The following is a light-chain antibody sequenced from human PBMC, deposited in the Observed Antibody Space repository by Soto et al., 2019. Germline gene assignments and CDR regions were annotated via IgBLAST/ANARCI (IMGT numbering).Light chain of an antibody. CDR1: QSVGSY. V-gene: IGKV3-11*01. J-gene: IGKJ4*01. Sequence: EIVLTQSPATLSLSPGDRATLSCRASQSVGSYLGWYQQRPGQAPRLLIYDASNRATGIPARFSGGGSGTDFTIPISGLEPEDFAVYYCQQRSDWPSTFGGGTKVEIK. CDR2: DAS. CDR3: QQRSDWPST.